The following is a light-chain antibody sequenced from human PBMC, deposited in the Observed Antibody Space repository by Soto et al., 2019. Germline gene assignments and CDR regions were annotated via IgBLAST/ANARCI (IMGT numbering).Light chain of an antibody. CDR3: QQYTGPPTT. Sequence: EFVLTQSPATLSVSPGERGTLSCRASQSVSSNYLAWCQQRPGQAPRLLIYGASTRAAGIPDRFSGSGSGTDFTLTITRLEPEDSAVYFCQQYTGPPTTFGQGTRLEIK. V-gene: IGKV3-20*01. CDR2: GAS. J-gene: IGKJ5*01. CDR1: QSVSSNY.